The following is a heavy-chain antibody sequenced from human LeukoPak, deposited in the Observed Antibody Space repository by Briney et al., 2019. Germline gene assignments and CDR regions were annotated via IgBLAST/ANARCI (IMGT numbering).Heavy chain of an antibody. V-gene: IGHV3-23*01. D-gene: IGHD4/OR15-4a*01. Sequence: GGSLRLSCAASGFTFSSYAMSWVRQAPGKGLEWVSAISGSGGSTYYANSVKGRFTISRDNSKNTLYLQMNSLRAEDTAVYYCAKGVARFGYGALLDYWGQGTLVTVSS. CDR3: AKGVARFGYGALLDY. J-gene: IGHJ4*02. CDR1: GFTFSSYA. CDR2: ISGSGGST.